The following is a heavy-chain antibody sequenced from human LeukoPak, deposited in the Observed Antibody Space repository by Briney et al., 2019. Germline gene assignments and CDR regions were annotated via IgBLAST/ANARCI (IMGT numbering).Heavy chain of an antibody. V-gene: IGHV3-23*01. CDR1: VFTFISYA. D-gene: IGHD6-25*01. J-gene: IGHJ4*02. CDR3: AKAISSSAYSSAKY. CDR2: ISGSGDST. Sequence: PGGSLRVSCTTSVFTFISYAMTWVRQAPGKGLEWVSVISGSGDSTYHADSVKGRFTISRDNSKDTLYLQMNSLSTQDPVVYYCAKAISSSAYSSAKYWGQGTLVTVSS.